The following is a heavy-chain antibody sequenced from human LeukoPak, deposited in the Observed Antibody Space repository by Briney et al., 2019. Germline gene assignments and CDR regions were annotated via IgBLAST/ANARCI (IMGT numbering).Heavy chain of an antibody. Sequence: SETLSLTCTVSGGSISSSSYYWGWIRQPPGKGLEWIGSIYYSGSTYYNPSLKSRVTISVDTSKKQFSLKLSSVTAADTAVYYCAREGSGTRWFDPWGQGTLVTVSS. J-gene: IGHJ5*02. CDR2: IYYSGST. V-gene: IGHV4-39*07. CDR1: GGSISSSSYY. D-gene: IGHD3-10*01. CDR3: AREGSGTRWFDP.